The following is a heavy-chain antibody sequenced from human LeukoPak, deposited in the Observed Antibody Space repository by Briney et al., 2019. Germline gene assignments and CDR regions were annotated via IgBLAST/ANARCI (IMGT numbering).Heavy chain of an antibody. J-gene: IGHJ4*02. CDR3: ARDRYSSSSGGAFDY. CDR1: GFTFSSYA. V-gene: IGHV3-30*04. Sequence: PGGSLRLSCEASGFTFSSYAMHWVRQAPAKRLQWLPAISYDGSNKYYADSVKGRFTISRDNSKNTLYLQMNSLRAEDTAVYYCARDRYSSSSGGAFDYWGQGTLVTVSS. CDR2: ISYDGSNK. D-gene: IGHD6-6*01.